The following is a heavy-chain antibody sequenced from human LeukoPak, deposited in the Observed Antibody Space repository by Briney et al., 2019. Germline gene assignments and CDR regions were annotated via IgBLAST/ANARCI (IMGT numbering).Heavy chain of an antibody. CDR1: GGSFSGYY. D-gene: IGHD3-9*01. CDR3: ARAILRYFDWLPAPGYFDP. Sequence: SSETLSLTCAVYGGSFSGYYWSWIRQPPGKGLEWIGEINHSGSTNYNPSLKSRVTISVDTSKNQFSLKLSSVTAADTAVYYCARAILRYFDWLPAPGYFDPWGRGTLVTVSS. V-gene: IGHV4-34*01. CDR2: INHSGST. J-gene: IGHJ2*01.